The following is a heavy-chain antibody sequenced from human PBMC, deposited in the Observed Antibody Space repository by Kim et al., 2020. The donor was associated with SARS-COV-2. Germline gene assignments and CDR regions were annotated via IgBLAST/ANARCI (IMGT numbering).Heavy chain of an antibody. V-gene: IGHV3-23*01. Sequence: GGSLRLSCAASGFTFSSYAMSWVRQAPGKGLEWVSAISGSGGSTYYADSVKGRFTISRDNSKNTLYLQMNSLRAEDTAVYYCAKDPLRDSSSWYSYYFDYWGQGTLVTVSS. J-gene: IGHJ4*02. CDR1: GFTFSSYA. CDR3: AKDPLRDSSSWYSYYFDY. CDR2: ISGSGGST. D-gene: IGHD6-13*01.